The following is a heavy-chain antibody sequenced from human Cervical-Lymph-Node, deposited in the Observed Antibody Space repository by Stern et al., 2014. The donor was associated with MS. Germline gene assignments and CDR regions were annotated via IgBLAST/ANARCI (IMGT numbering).Heavy chain of an antibody. CDR3: ARDVNSGYDSYGEGYFDY. D-gene: IGHD5-12*01. J-gene: IGHJ4*02. Sequence: VQLMESGGGVVQPGRSLRLSCAASGFTFSSYAMHWVRQAPGKGLEWVAVISYDGSNKYYADSVKGRFTISRDNSKNTLYLQMNSLRAEDTAVYYCARDVNSGYDSYGEGYFDYWGQGTLVTVSS. CDR2: ISYDGSNK. V-gene: IGHV3-30*01. CDR1: GFTFSSYA.